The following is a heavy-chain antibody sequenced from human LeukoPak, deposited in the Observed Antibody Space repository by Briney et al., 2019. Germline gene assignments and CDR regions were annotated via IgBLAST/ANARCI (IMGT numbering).Heavy chain of an antibody. J-gene: IGHJ5*02. Sequence: SETLSLTCTVSGGSISSYYWSWIRQPARKGLEWIGRIYTSGSTNYNPSLKSRVTMSVDTSKIQFSLKLSSVTAADAAVYYCARDQCSSTSCYTHWFDPWGQGTLVTVSS. CDR2: IYTSGST. V-gene: IGHV4-4*07. CDR1: GGSISSYY. CDR3: ARDQCSSTSCYTHWFDP. D-gene: IGHD2-2*02.